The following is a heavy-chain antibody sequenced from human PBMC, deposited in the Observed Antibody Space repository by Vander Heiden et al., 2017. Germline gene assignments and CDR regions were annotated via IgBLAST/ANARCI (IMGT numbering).Heavy chain of an antibody. Sequence: EVQLLESGGGLVQPGGSLRLSCPASGFTFTSYALSWVRQARGGGVEGVAAISGSGGSTYYGDAVKGRFTIPRNNSKNTLYRKMNSLRAEDTAVYYCAKGGGGSYADAFDIWGQGTMVTVSS. J-gene: IGHJ3*02. CDR1: GFTFTSYA. V-gene: IGHV3-23*01. D-gene: IGHD1-26*01. CDR2: ISGSGGST. CDR3: AKGGGGSYADAFDI.